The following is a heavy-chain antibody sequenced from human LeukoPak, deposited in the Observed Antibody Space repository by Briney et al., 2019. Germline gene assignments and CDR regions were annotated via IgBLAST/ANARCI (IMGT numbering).Heavy chain of an antibody. CDR3: TREAAAGIDY. D-gene: IGHD6-13*01. Sequence: GGSLRLSCAASGFTFSTYWMSWVRQAPGKGLEWVTNIKQDGSEKYYLDSVKGRFTISRDNAKNSLYLQMNSLRAEDTAVYFCTREAAAGIDYWGQGTLVTASS. CDR2: IKQDGSEK. J-gene: IGHJ4*02. CDR1: GFTFSTYW. V-gene: IGHV3-7*01.